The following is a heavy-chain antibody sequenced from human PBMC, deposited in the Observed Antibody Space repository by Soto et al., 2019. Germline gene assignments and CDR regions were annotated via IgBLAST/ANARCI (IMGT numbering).Heavy chain of an antibody. Sequence: QVQLVQSGAEVEKAGSSVKVSCKASGGTLSSYAISWVRQAPGQGLEWMGGIIPISDTTNYAQKFQGRVTITADESTSTAYMELSSLRSEDTAVYYCARSQGSSTSLEIYYYYYYGMDVWGHGTTVTVSS. CDR1: GGTLSSYA. CDR3: ARSQGSSTSLEIYYYYYYGMDV. V-gene: IGHV1-69*01. J-gene: IGHJ6*02. CDR2: IIPISDTT. D-gene: IGHD2-2*01.